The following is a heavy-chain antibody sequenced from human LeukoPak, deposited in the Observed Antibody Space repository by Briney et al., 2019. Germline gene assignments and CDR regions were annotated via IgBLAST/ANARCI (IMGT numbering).Heavy chain of an antibody. D-gene: IGHD3-22*01. CDR2: IYSGGST. CDR1: GFTVSSNY. V-gene: IGHV3-53*01. Sequence: GGSLRLSCAASGFTVSSNYMSWVRQAPGKGLEWVSVIYSGGSTYYADSVKGRFTISRDNSKNTLYLQMNSLRAEDTAVYYCAREDRYYYDSSGYFYFDYWGQGTLVTVSS. CDR3: AREDRYYYDSSGYFYFDY. J-gene: IGHJ4*02.